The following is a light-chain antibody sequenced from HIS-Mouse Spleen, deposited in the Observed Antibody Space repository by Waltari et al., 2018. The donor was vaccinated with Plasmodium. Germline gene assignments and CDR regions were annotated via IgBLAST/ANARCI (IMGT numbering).Light chain of an antibody. CDR3: MIWHSSAWV. V-gene: IGLV5-45*03. J-gene: IGLJ3*02. Sequence: QAVLTQPSSLSASPGASASLTCTLRSGIHVGTYRISCYPQQPGSPPQYLLRYKSDSDKQQGSGVPSRFSGSKDASANAGILLISGLQSEDEADYYCMIWHSSAWVFGGGTKLTVL. CDR1: SGIHVGTYR. CDR2: YKSDSDK.